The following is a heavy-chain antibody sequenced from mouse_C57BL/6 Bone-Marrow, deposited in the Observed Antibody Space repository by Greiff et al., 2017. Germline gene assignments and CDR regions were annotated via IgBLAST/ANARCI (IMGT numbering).Heavy chain of an antibody. CDR2: ISSGGDYI. CDR1: GFTFSSYA. CDR3: TREGLGYDGYSGFAY. D-gene: IGHD2-3*01. Sequence: EVMLVESGEGLVKPGGSLKLSCAASGFTFSSYAMSWVRQTPEKRLEWVAYISSGGDYIYYADTVKGRFTISRDNARNTLYLQMSSLKSEYTAMYYCTREGLGYDGYSGFAYWGQGTLVTVSA. V-gene: IGHV5-9-1*02. J-gene: IGHJ3*01.